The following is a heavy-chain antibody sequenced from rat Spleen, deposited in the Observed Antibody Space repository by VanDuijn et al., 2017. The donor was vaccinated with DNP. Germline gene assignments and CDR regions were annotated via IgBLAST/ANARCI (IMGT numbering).Heavy chain of an antibody. J-gene: IGHJ2*01. CDR3: AVQLGVFDF. V-gene: IGHV3-3*01. CDR1: GYSITRNYR. CDR2: INSAGST. D-gene: IGHD5-1*01. Sequence: EVQLQESGPGLVESSQSLSLTCSVTGYSITRNYRWNWIRKFPGNKLEWMGYINSAGSTDYNPSLKSRISITRDTSKNQFFLQVNSVSSEDSGTYYCAVQLGVFDFWGQGVMVTVSS.